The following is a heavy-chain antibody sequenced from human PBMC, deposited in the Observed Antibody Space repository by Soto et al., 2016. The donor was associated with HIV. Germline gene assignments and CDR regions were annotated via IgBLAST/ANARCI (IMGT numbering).Heavy chain of an antibody. D-gene: IGHD2-8*01. CDR1: GDSVSSGIYY. V-gene: IGHV4-61*01. J-gene: IGHJ6*02. Sequence: QVQLQESGPGLVKPSETLTLTCTVSGDSVSSGIYYWTWIRQPPGKGLEWIGYIYDTGSTNYNPSLKSRVTISLDTSKNQFSLKLSSVTAADTAVYFXARDTARTMVMAGXDSGAKGHGHRLL. CDR3: ARDTARTMVMAGXDS. CDR2: IYDTGST.